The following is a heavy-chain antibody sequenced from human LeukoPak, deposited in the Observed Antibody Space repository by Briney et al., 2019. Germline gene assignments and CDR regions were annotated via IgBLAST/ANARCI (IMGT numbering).Heavy chain of an antibody. J-gene: IGHJ5*02. V-gene: IGHV3-23*01. Sequence: PGGSLRLSCAASGFTFSSYAMSWVRQAPGKGLEWVSAISGSGGSTYYADSVKGRFTISRDNSKNTLYLQMNSLRAEDTAVYYCAKDGIAVAGPVNWFDPWGQGTLVTVSS. CDR3: AKDGIAVAGPVNWFDP. CDR1: GFTFSSYA. CDR2: ISGSGGST. D-gene: IGHD6-19*01.